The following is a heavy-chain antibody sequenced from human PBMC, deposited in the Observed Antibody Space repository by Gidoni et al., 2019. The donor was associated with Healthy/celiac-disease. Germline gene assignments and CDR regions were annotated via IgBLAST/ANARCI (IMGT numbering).Heavy chain of an antibody. D-gene: IGHD2-2*01. Sequence: QVQLVESGGGLVKPGGSLSLSCAASGFTFRDYYMSWIRQAPGKGLGWVSYISSSSSYTNYADSVKGRFTISRDNAKNSLYLQMNSLRAEDTAVYYCARGDNIVVVPAASPEHNWFDPWGQGTLVTVSS. CDR3: ARGDNIVVVPAASPEHNWFDP. CDR1: GFTFRDYY. CDR2: ISSSSSYT. J-gene: IGHJ5*02. V-gene: IGHV3-11*06.